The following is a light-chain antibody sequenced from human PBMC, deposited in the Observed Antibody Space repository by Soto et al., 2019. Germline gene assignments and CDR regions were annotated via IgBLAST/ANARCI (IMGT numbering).Light chain of an antibody. J-gene: IGLJ1*01. CDR3: SSFTSSSTLYV. Sequence: QSALTQPASVSGSPGQSITISCTGTSSDVGGYKHVSWYQQHPGKAPKLMIYDVSNRPSGVSNRFSGSKSGNTASLTISGLQAEDEADYYCSSFTSSSTLYVFGTGTKLTVL. CDR2: DVS. V-gene: IGLV2-14*01. CDR1: SSDVGGYKH.